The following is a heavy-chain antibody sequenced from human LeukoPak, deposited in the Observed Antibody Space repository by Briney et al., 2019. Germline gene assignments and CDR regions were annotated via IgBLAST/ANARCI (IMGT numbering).Heavy chain of an antibody. D-gene: IGHD3-22*01. V-gene: IGHV5-51*01. J-gene: IGHJ5*02. Sequence: PGESLKISCKGSGYSFTSYWIGWVRQMPGKGLEWMGIIYPGDSDTRYSPSFQGQVTISADKSISTAYLQWSSLKASDTAMYYCARHGKSGEHYYDSSGYYRNWFDPWGQGTLVTVSS. CDR2: IYPGDSDT. CDR1: GYSFTSYW. CDR3: ARHGKSGEHYYDSSGYYRNWFDP.